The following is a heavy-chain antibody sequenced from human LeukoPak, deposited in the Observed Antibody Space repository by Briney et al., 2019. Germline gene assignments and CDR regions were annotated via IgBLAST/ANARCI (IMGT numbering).Heavy chain of an antibody. CDR1: GYTLTELS. Sequence: GASVKVSCKVSGYTLTELSMHWVRQAPGKGLEWMGGFDPEDGETIYAQKFQGRVTMTEDTSTDTAYMELSSLRSEDTAVYYCARAVRSSSWYDPYYWGQGTLVTVSS. V-gene: IGHV1-24*01. CDR2: FDPEDGET. J-gene: IGHJ4*02. CDR3: ARAVRSSSWYDPYY. D-gene: IGHD6-13*01.